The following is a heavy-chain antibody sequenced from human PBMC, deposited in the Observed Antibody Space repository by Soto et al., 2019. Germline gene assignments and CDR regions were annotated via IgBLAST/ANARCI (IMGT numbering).Heavy chain of an antibody. D-gene: IGHD4-17*01. J-gene: IGHJ6*02. CDR3: ARDRVTTRPFYYYYGMDV. Sequence: PSETLSLTCTVSGGSISSYYWSWIRQPPGKGLEWIGYIYYSGSTNYNPSLKSRVTISVDTSKNQFSLKLSSVTAADTAVYYCARDRVTTRPFYYYYGMDVWGQGTTVTVSS. CDR2: IYYSGST. V-gene: IGHV4-59*01. CDR1: GGSISSYY.